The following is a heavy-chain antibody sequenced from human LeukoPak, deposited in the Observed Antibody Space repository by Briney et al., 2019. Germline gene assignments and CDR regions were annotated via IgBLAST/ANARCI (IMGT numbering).Heavy chain of an antibody. D-gene: IGHD3-10*01. CDR3: ASGDYGAGGPVMRY. V-gene: IGHV4-61*02. CDR2: TYTSGDT. J-gene: IGHJ4*01. CDR1: GGSVTRGAYS. Sequence: SETLSLTCTVSGGSVTRGAYSWTWIRQPVGKGLEWIGRTYTSGDTKYNPSLKSRVTISVGASNNQFSLKLTSVTAADTAVYYCASGDYGAGGPVMRYWGHGTLVIVSS.